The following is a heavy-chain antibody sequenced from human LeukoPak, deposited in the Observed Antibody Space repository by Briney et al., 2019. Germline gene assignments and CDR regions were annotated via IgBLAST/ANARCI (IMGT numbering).Heavy chain of an antibody. Sequence: GGSLRLSCAASGFTFSSYSTNWVRQAPGKGLEWVSSISSSSSYIYYADSVKGRFTISRDNAKNSLYLQMNSLRAEDTAVYYCARDQRDIVVVVAADDAFDIWGQGTMVTVSS. V-gene: IGHV3-21*01. J-gene: IGHJ3*02. CDR1: GFTFSSYS. CDR3: ARDQRDIVVVVAADDAFDI. CDR2: ISSSSSYI. D-gene: IGHD2-15*01.